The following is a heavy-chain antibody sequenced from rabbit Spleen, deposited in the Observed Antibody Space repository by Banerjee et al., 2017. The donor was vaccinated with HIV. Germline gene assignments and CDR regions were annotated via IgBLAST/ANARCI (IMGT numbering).Heavy chain of an antibody. CDR1: GFTISGSYY. CDR2: IYAGSGSA. J-gene: IGHJ4*01. CDR3: ARDSAGREDFNL. V-gene: IGHV1S40*01. Sequence: QSLEESGGDLVKPGGTLTLTCKVSGFTISGSYYMCWVHQAPGKGLEWIACIYAGSGSAYYATWAKGRFTISTTSSTTVTLQMTSLTAADTATYFCARDSAGREDFNLWGPGTLVTVS. D-gene: IGHD4-2*01.